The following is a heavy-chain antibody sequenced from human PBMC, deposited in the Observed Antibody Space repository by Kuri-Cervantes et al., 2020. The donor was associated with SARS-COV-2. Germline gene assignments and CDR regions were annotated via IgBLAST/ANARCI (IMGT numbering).Heavy chain of an antibody. CDR2: ISSSGSTI. Sequence: GASLKISCAASGFTFSDYYMSWIRQAPRKGLEWVSYISSSGSTIYYADSVKGRFTISRDNAKNSLYLQMNSLRAEDTAVYYCARTTYGSGSYWDDAFDIWGQGTMVTVSS. CDR1: GFTFSDYY. J-gene: IGHJ3*02. CDR3: ARTTYGSGSYWDDAFDI. D-gene: IGHD3-10*01. V-gene: IGHV3-11*04.